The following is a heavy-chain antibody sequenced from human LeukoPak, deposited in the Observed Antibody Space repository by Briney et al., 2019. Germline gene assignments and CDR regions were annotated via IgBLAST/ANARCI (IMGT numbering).Heavy chain of an antibody. CDR1: GGSISSYY. D-gene: IGHD6-19*01. Sequence: PSETLSLTCAVSGGSISSYYWSWVRQPPGKGLEWIGEIYHSGSTNYNPSLKSRVAISVDKSKNQFSLNLSSVTAANTAVYFCARDAYSSGNDTFDIWGRGTMVTVSS. CDR2: IYHSGST. V-gene: IGHV4-4*02. CDR3: ARDAYSSGNDTFDI. J-gene: IGHJ3*02.